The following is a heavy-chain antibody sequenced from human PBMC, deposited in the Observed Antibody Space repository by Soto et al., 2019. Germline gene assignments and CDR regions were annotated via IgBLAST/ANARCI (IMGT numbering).Heavy chain of an antibody. J-gene: IGHJ5*02. CDR1: GGSFSGYY. Sequence: SETLSLTCAVYGGSFSGYYWSWIRQPPGKGLEWIGEINHSGSTNYNPSLKSRVTISVDTSKNQFSLKLGSVTAADTAVYYCARGLRYCSGGSCYSGWFDPWGQGTLVTVSS. V-gene: IGHV4-34*01. CDR3: ARGLRYCSGGSCYSGWFDP. D-gene: IGHD2-15*01. CDR2: INHSGST.